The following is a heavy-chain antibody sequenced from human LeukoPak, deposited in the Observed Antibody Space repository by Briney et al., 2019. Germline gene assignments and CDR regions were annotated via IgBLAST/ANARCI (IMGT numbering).Heavy chain of an antibody. J-gene: IGHJ6*03. D-gene: IGHD2-2*01. CDR2: IYYSGST. Sequence: KPSETLSLTCTVSGGSISSYYWSWLRQPPGKGLEWIGYIYYSGSTNYNPSLKSRVTISVDTTKNQFSLKLSSVTAADRAVYYCARQVVPAAGYYYYYMDVWGKGTTVTVSS. CDR3: ARQVVPAAGYYYYYMDV. CDR1: GGSISSYY. V-gene: IGHV4-59*01.